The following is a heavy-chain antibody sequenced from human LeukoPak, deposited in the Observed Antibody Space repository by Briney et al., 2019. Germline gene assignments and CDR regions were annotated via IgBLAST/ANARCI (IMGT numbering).Heavy chain of an antibody. CDR3: ARDEDGDQDFDY. CDR1: GFTFSSYG. CDR2: ISSGGDAI. D-gene: IGHD5-24*01. J-gene: IGHJ4*02. Sequence: GGSLRLSCAASGFTFSSYGMTWVRQAPGKGLEWVSHISSGGDAISYEDSVKGRFIISREDAESSLYLQMNSLRAEDTAVYYCARDEDGDQDFDYWGQGTLVTVSS. V-gene: IGHV3-48*03.